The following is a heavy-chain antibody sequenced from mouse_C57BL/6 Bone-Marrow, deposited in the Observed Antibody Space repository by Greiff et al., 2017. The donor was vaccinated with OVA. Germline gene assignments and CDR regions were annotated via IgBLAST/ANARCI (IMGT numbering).Heavy chain of an antibody. V-gene: IGHV1-55*01. Sequence: QVQLQQPGAELVKPGASVKMSCKASGYTFTSYWITWVKQRPGQGLEWIGDIYPGSGRTNYNEKFKSKGTLTVDTSFSTAYMQLRSLTSEDSAVYYCARSGITTVEGDFAMDYWGQGTSVTVSS. D-gene: IGHD1-1*01. J-gene: IGHJ4*01. CDR2: IYPGSGRT. CDR3: ARSGITTVEGDFAMDY. CDR1: GYTFTSYW.